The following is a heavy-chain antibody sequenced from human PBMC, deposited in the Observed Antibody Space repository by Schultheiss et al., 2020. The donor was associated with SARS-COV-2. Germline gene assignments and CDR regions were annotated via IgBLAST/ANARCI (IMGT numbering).Heavy chain of an antibody. V-gene: IGHV1-18*01. CDR1: GYTFTSYG. D-gene: IGHD5-18*01. CDR2: ISAYNGNT. CDR3: AFVARQFMGTHFDY. Sequence: ASVKVSCKASGYTFTSYGISWVRQAPGQGLEWMGWISAYNGNTNYAQKLQGRVTMTTDTSTSTAYMELRSLRSDDTAVYYCAFVARQFMGTHFDYWGQGTLVTVSS. J-gene: IGHJ4*02.